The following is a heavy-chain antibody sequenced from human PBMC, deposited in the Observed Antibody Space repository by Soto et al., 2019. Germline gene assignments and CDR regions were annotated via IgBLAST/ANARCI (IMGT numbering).Heavy chain of an antibody. CDR3: ARDQSSSWSYYYYGMDV. J-gene: IGHJ6*02. D-gene: IGHD6-13*01. CDR2: ISSSSYI. Sequence: GGSLRLSCAASGFTFTNSGMNWVRQAPGKGLEWVSSISSSSYIYYADSVKGRFTISRDNAKNSLYLQMNSLRAEDTAVYYCARDQSSSWSYYYYGMDVWGQGTTVTVSS. V-gene: IGHV3-21*01. CDR1: GFTFTNSG.